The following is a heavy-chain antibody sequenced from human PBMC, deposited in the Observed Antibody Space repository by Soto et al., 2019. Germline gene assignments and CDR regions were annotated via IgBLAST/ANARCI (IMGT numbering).Heavy chain of an antibody. D-gene: IGHD3-10*01. CDR1: GGSISSGGYY. CDR3: ARAPSHTTTFRGVVLPEAYYYGMDV. CDR2: IYYSGST. V-gene: IGHV4-31*03. Sequence: SETLSLTCTVSGGSISSGGYYWSWIRQHPGKGLERIGYIYYSGSTYYNPSLKSRVTISVDTSKNQFSLKLSYVTAADTAVYYCARAPSHTTTFRGVVLPEAYYYGMDVWGQGTTVTVSS. J-gene: IGHJ6*02.